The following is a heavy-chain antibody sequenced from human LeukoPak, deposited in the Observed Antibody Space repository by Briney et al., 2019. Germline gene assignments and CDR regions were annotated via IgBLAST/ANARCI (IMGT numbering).Heavy chain of an antibody. CDR3: AKDLRDILTGVADY. CDR1: GVTFSSYG. J-gene: IGHJ4*02. Sequence: GGSLRLSCAASGVTFSSYGMHWVRQAPGKGLEWVAVISYDGSNKYNADSVKGRFTISRDNSKNTLYLQMNSLRAEDTAVYYCAKDLRDILTGVADYWGQGTLVTVSS. D-gene: IGHD3-9*01. V-gene: IGHV3-30*18. CDR2: ISYDGSNK.